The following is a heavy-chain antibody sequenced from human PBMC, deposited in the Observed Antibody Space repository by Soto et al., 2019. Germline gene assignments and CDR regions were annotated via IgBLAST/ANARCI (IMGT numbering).Heavy chain of an antibody. V-gene: IGHV4-39*01. CDR1: GASISGRSYY. Sequence: SETLSLTCTVSGASISGRSYYWTWIRQPPGKGLEWIGSSYYSGTTYFNPSLKSRATISVDTSKNQFSLRLTSVTAADTATQYCTRRYTWNDNCFDPWGTGALFSASS. CDR3: TRRYTWNDNCFDP. CDR2: SYYSGTT. D-gene: IGHD2-2*02. J-gene: IGHJ5*02.